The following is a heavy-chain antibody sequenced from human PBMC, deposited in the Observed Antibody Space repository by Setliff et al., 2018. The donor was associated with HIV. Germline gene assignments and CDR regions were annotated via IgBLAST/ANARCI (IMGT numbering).Heavy chain of an antibody. CDR2: IIPILGKA. J-gene: IGHJ4*02. CDR1: GGIFSSYA. D-gene: IGHD3-16*01. V-gene: IGHV1-69*10. Sequence: SVKVSCKASGGIFSSYAINWVRQAPGQGLEWMGGIIPILGKAHHAQNFRGRVTITAAKSTNTAYMQLSGLTYEDTAVYYCARSRGTWGTSFGYWGLGTLVTVSS. CDR3: ARSRGTWGTSFGY.